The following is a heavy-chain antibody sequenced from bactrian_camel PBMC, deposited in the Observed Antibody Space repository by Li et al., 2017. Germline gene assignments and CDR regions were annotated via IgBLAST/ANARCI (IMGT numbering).Heavy chain of an antibody. CDR1: GFHVRSYY. CDR2: IYSHGSNT. J-gene: IGHJ4*01. Sequence: VQLVESGGGLVQPGDSVRLSCVASGFHVRSYYMIWARQVPGKGLEWVSSIYSHGSNTYYADSVKGRFTISRDNAKNTVYLQMNNLKPEDTAMYYCAAGRRIIVDDYCDDITTWGQGTQVTVS. CDR3: AAGRRIIVDDYCDDITT. V-gene: IGHV3-2*01. D-gene: IGHD3*01.